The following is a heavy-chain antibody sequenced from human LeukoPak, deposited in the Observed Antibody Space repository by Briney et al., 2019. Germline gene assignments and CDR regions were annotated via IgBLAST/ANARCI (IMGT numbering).Heavy chain of an antibody. CDR2: INSNGGST. CDR1: GFSFSSYG. Sequence: PGGSLRLSCAASGFSFSSYGMRWVRQAPGKGLEYVSGINSNGGSTYYANSVKGRFTISRDNSRSTLYLQMGSLRAEDMAVYYCAREGSYGASDYWGQGTMVTVSS. V-gene: IGHV3-64*01. CDR3: AREGSYGASDY. J-gene: IGHJ4*02. D-gene: IGHD5-18*01.